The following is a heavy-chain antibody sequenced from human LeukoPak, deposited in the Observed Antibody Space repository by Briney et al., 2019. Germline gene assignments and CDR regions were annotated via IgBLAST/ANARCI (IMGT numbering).Heavy chain of an antibody. J-gene: IGHJ5*02. CDR2: INHSGST. Sequence: SETLSLTCTVSGGSISSSSYYWGWIRQPPGKGLEWIGEINHSGSTNYNPSLKSRVTISVDTSKNQSSLKLSSVTAADTAVYYCARGSGWSRWFDPWGQGTLVTVSS. CDR1: GGSISSSSYY. CDR3: ARGSGWSRWFDP. V-gene: IGHV4-39*07. D-gene: IGHD6-19*01.